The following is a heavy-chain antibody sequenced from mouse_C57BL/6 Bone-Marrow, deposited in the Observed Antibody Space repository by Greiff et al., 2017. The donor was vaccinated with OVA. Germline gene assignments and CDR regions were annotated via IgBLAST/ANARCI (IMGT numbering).Heavy chain of an antibody. CDR3: RMIPYWYFDV. CDR1: GYSFTSYY. CDR2: IYPGSGNT. Sequence: QVHLQQSGPELVKPGASVKISCKASGYSFTSYYIHWVKQRPGQGLEWIGWIYPGSGNTKYNEKFKGKATLTADTSSSTAYMQLSSLTSEDSAVYYCRMIPYWYFDVWGTGTTVTISS. D-gene: IGHD2-4*01. V-gene: IGHV1-66*01. J-gene: IGHJ1*03.